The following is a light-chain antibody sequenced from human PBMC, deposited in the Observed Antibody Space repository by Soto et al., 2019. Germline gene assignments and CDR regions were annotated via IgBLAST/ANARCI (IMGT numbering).Light chain of an antibody. CDR3: HQYDNLWT. CDR2: GAP. CDR1: HSVQSF. J-gene: IGKJ1*01. Sequence: VMTQSPATLSVSLGERATLSCKASHSVQSFLAWYQQKPGQTPRLLIWGAPFRATGVPDRFSGSGSGTEFTLSINSLQSEDAAIYFCHQYDNLWTFGQGTRVEI. V-gene: IGKV3-15*01.